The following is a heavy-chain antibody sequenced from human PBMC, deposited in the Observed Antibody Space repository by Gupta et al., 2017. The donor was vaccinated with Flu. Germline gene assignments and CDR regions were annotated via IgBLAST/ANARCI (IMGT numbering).Heavy chain of an antibody. Sequence: EVQFVESGGGLVQRGGSLRPSCAASGFAFSHSPMHWVRQAPGKGLEWISYIDGGGNARYYADSVKGRFTVSRDNVESSLYLQMTGLRDEDSAMYYCATSLTLLDHWGQGTLVTVSS. CDR2: IDGGGNAR. CDR3: ATSLTLLDH. D-gene: IGHD2-21*02. J-gene: IGHJ4*02. V-gene: IGHV3-48*02. CDR1: GFAFSHSP.